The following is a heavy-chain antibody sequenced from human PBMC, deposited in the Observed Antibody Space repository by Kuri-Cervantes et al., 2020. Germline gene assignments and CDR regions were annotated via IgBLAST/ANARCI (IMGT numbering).Heavy chain of an antibody. CDR1: GFTFSVYG. V-gene: IGHV3-30*18. CDR3: AKAEIGSSSYY. D-gene: IGHD6-13*01. CDR2: ISYDGSNK. J-gene: IGHJ4*02. Sequence: GGSLRLSCAASGFTFSVYGMHWVRQAPGKGLEWVAVISYDGSNKYYADSVKGRFTISRDNSKNTLYLQMNSLRAEDTAVYYCAKAEIGSSSYYWGQGTLVTVSS.